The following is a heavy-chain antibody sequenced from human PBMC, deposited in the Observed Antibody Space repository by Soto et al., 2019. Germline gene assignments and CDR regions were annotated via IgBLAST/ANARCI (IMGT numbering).Heavy chain of an antibody. V-gene: IGHV6-1*01. J-gene: IGHJ6*02. D-gene: IGHD6-19*01. CDR1: GDSVSSNSAA. CDR3: ARALRPYSSGWYREYYGTDV. Sequence: PSQTLSLTCAISGDSVSSNSAAWNWVRQSPSRGLEWLGRTYYRSKWYNDYAVSVKSRITINPDTSKNQFSLQLNSVTPEDTAVYYCARALRPYSSGWYREYYGTDVWGQGATVTVSS. CDR2: TYYRSKWYN.